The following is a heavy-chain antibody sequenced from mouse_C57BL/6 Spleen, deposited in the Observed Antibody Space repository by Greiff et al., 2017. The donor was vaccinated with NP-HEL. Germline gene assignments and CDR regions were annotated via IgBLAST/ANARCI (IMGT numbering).Heavy chain of an antibody. V-gene: IGHV1-64*01. Sequence: QVQLQHPGAELVKPGASVKLSCKASGYTFTSYWMHWVKQRPGQGLEWIGMIHPNSGSTNYNEKFKSKATLTVDKSSSTAYMQLSSLTSEDSAVYYCARRDYSNYAMDYWGQGTSVTVSS. CDR3: ARRDYSNYAMDY. D-gene: IGHD2-5*01. J-gene: IGHJ4*01. CDR2: IHPNSGST. CDR1: GYTFTSYW.